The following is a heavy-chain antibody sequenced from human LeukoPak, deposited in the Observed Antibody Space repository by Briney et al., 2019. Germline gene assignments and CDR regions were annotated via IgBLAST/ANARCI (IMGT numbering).Heavy chain of an antibody. CDR3: ARIRDSSVDFDY. J-gene: IGHJ4*02. D-gene: IGHD3-22*01. CDR1: GGSISSGSYC. V-gene: IGHV4-61*09. Sequence: PSETLSLTCTVSGGSISSGSYCWSWIRQPAGKGLEWIGHIHTSGNTNYNPSLKSRVTISVDTSKNQFSLKLSSVTAAETAVYYCARIRDSSVDFDYWGQGSLVTVSS. CDR2: IHTSGNT.